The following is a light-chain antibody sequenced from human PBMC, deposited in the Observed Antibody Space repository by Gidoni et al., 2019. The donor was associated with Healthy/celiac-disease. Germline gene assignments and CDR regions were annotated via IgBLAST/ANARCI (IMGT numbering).Light chain of an antibody. CDR3: SSYTSSSTLV. CDR1: SSYVGGYNY. CDR2: DVS. V-gene: IGLV2-14*03. J-gene: IGLJ2*01. Sequence: SALTQPASVSGSPGPSITISCTGTSSYVGGYNYVSWYQQHPGKAPKLMIYDVSNRPSGVSNRFSGSKSGNTASLTISGLQAEDEADYYCSSYTSSSTLVFGGGTKLT.